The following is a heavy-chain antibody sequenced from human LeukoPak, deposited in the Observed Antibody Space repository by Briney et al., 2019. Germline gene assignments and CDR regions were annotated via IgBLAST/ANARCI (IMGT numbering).Heavy chain of an antibody. D-gene: IGHD1-26*01. CDR1: GFTVRSNY. V-gene: IGHV3-66*02. J-gene: IGHJ4*02. CDR2: IFSGGGT. Sequence: GGSLPLSCAASGFTVRSNYMTWVRQAPGKGLEWVSVIFSGGGTYYADSVKGRFTISRDSSKNTVYLQMNSLGAEDTAVYYCARGGREVGPTRGSYFDYWGRGTLVTVSS. CDR3: ARGGREVGPTRGSYFDY.